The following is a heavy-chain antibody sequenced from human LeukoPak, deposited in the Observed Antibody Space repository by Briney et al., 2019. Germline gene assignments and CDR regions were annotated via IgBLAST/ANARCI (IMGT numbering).Heavy chain of an antibody. CDR3: ASGSYGRYFDY. CDR2: ISSNGGST. V-gene: IGHV3-64D*06. Sequence: GGSLRLSCSASGFTFSSYAMHWVRQAPGKGLEYVSAISSNGGSTYYADSVKGRFTISRDNSKNTLYLQMSSLRAEDTAVYYCASGSYGRYFDYWGQGTLVTVSS. CDR1: GFTFSSYA. J-gene: IGHJ4*02. D-gene: IGHD1-26*01.